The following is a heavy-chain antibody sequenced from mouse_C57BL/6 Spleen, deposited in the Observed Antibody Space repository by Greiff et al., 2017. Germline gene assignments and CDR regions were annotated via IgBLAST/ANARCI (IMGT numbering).Heavy chain of an antibody. J-gene: IGHJ1*03. CDR3: TQRAYYDYEGYFDV. CDR2: IDPETGGT. CDR1: GYTFTDYE. Sequence: LVESGAELVRPGASVTLSCKASGYTFTDYEMHWVQQTPVHGLEWIGAIDPETGGTAYHQKFKGKAILTADKSSSTAYMELRSLTSEDSAVYYCTQRAYYDYEGYFDVWGTGTTVTVSS. V-gene: IGHV1-15*01. D-gene: IGHD2-4*01.